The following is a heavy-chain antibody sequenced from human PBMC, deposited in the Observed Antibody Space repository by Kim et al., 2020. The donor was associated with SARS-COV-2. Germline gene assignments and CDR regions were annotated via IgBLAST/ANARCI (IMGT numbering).Heavy chain of an antibody. CDR3: ARAYSYGYYFDY. V-gene: IGHV4-34*01. CDR2: INHSGST. J-gene: IGHJ4*02. CDR1: GGSFSGYY. D-gene: IGHD5-18*01. Sequence: SETLSLTCAVYGGSFSGYYWSWIRQPPGKGLEWIGEINHSGSTNYNPSLKSRVTISVDTSKNQFSLKLSSVTAADTAVYYCARAYSYGYYFDYWGQGTLVTVSS.